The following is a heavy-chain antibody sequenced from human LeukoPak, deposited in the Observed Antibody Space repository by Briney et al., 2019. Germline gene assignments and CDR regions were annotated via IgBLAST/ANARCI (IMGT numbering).Heavy chain of an antibody. CDR2: INPNSGGT. CDR3: ARATYCGGDCYPN. J-gene: IGHJ4*02. V-gene: IGHV1-2*02. D-gene: IGHD2-21*01. Sequence: GASVKVSCKASGYTFTSYAMHWIRQAPGQRLEWMGWINPNSGGTNYAQKFQGRVTMTRDTSISTAYMELSRLRSDDTAVYYCARATYCGGDCYPNWGQGTLVTVSS. CDR1: GYTFTSYA.